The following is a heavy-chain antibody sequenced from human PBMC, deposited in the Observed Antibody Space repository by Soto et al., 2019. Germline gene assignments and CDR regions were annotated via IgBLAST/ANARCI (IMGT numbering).Heavy chain of an antibody. V-gene: IGHV1-3*05. Sequence: QVQLVQSGAEEKKPGASVKVSCKASGYTFTSYAMHWVRQAPGQRLEWMGWINAGNGNTKYSQKFQGRVTITRDTSASTAYMELSSLRSEDTAVYYCARGTRIAVAAFDYWGQGTLVTVSS. CDR3: ARGTRIAVAAFDY. D-gene: IGHD6-19*01. CDR1: GYTFTSYA. CDR2: INAGNGNT. J-gene: IGHJ4*02.